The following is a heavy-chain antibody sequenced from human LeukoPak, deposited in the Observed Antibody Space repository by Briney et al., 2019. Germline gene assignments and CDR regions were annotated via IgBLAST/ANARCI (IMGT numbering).Heavy chain of an antibody. J-gene: IGHJ4*02. D-gene: IGHD3-3*01. CDR3: ADYGVSGVRNNFY. CDR1: GLAFSSYA. CDR2: ISVASNT. Sequence: PGGSLRLSCAASGLAFSSYAMSWVRQAPGKGLEWVSTISVASNTFYADSVKGRFTISRDDSRNTVYLQMTSLRADDTAVYYCADYGVSGVRNNFYWGRGNLVTVSS. V-gene: IGHV3-23*01.